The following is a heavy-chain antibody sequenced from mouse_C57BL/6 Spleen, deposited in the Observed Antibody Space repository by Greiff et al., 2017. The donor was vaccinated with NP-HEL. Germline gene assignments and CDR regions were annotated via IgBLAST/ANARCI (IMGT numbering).Heavy chain of an antibody. D-gene: IGHD2-14*01. J-gene: IGHJ4*01. Sequence: VQLQQPGAELVMPGASVKLSCKASGYTFTSYWMHWVKQRPGQGLEWIGEIDPSDSYTNYNQKFKGKSTLTVDKSSSTAYMQLSSLTSEDSAVYYCATYYRAYYAMDYWGQGTSVTVSS. CDR3: ATYYRAYYAMDY. V-gene: IGHV1-69*01. CDR2: IDPSDSYT. CDR1: GYTFTSYW.